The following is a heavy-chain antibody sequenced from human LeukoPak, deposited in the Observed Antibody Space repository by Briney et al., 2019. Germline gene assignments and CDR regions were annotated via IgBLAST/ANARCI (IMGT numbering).Heavy chain of an antibody. Sequence: GGSLRLSCAASGFTFSNAWMSWVRQAPGKGLEWVGRIKSKTDGATTDYAAPVKGRFTISRDDSKNTLYLQMNSLKTEDTAVYYCTTETPINMITFGGVIEADYFDYWGQGTLVTVSS. CDR2: IKSKTDGATT. CDR3: TTETPINMITFGGVIEADYFDY. D-gene: IGHD3-16*02. V-gene: IGHV3-15*01. CDR1: GFTFSNAW. J-gene: IGHJ4*02.